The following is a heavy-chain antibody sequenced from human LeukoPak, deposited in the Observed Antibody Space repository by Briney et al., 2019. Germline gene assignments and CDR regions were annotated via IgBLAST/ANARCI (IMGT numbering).Heavy chain of an antibody. CDR2: ISASGGTP. V-gene: IGHV3-23*01. Sequence: GGSLRLSCAASGFIFSSCAMSWVRQAPGKGLEWVSTISASGGTPYLADSVKGRFTISRDNSKNTLYLQMISLRAADTAVYYCAKGVGDPMGATTHLDYWGQGILVTVSS. CDR1: GFIFSSCA. J-gene: IGHJ4*02. CDR3: AKGVGDPMGATTHLDY. D-gene: IGHD1-26*01.